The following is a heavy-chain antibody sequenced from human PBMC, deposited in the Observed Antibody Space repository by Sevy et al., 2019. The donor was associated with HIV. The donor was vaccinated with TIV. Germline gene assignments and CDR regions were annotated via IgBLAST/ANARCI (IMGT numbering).Heavy chain of an antibody. CDR2: ISSSSSTI. CDR1: GFTFSSYS. CDR3: ARETYYDILTGYGGEGFDI. J-gene: IGHJ3*02. Sequence: GGSLRLSCAASGFTFSSYSMNWVRQAPGKGLEWVSYISSSSSTIYYADSVKGRFTISRDNAKNSLYLQMNSLRDEDTAVYYGARETYYDILTGYGGEGFDIWGQGTMVTVSS. D-gene: IGHD3-9*01. V-gene: IGHV3-48*02.